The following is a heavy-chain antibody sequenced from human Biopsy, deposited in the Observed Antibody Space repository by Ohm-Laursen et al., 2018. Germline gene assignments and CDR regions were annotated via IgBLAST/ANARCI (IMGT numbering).Heavy chain of an antibody. V-gene: IGHV4-59*01. CDR1: GGSIISYY. D-gene: IGHD3-3*01. CDR3: ARTPRDSFWSGSYKRGLWFDP. J-gene: IGHJ5*02. CDR2: VYNGGIT. Sequence: GTLSLTCSVSGGSIISYYWTWIRQPPGKGLEWIGHVYNGGITNYNPSLKSRVTISKDASKNQFSLQVNSVTAADTAVYYCARTPRDSFWSGSYKRGLWFDPWGQGTLVIVSS.